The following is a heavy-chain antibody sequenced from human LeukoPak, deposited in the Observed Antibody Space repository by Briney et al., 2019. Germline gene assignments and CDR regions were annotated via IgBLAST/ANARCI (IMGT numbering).Heavy chain of an antibody. CDR3: VVEISLVPDTVGFDY. J-gene: IGHJ4*02. Sequence: GGSLRLSCAASGFTFSSYSMSWVRQAPGKGLEWVAYISSSSSTLHYADPVKGRFTISRDNSKNTLYLQMNSLRAEDTAVYYCVVEISLVPDTVGFDYWGQGTLVTVSS. D-gene: IGHD4-23*01. CDR2: ISSSSSTL. V-gene: IGHV3-48*01. CDR1: GFTFSSYS.